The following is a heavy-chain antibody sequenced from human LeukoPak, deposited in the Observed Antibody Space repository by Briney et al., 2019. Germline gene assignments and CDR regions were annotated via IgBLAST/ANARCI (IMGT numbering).Heavy chain of an antibody. J-gene: IGHJ4*02. CDR2: IRYDGSNK. CDR3: AKQGRGYYDTRELDY. CDR1: GFTFSSYG. D-gene: IGHD3-22*01. V-gene: IGHV3-30*02. Sequence: GGSLRLSCAASGFTFSSYGMHWVRQAPGKGLEWVAFIRYDGSNKYFADPVKGRFTISRDSSKNTLYLQMNSLRAADTAVYYCAKQGRGYYDTRELDYWGQRTLVTVSS.